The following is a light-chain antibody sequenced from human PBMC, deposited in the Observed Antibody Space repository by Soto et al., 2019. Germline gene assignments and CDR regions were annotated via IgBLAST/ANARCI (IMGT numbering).Light chain of an antibody. J-gene: IGKJ1*01. CDR1: RGIYNY. V-gene: IGKV1-27*01. CDR3: QKYDSAPRT. CDR2: AAS. Sequence: DVQVTQSPASLSASVGDRVNISCRTSRGIYNYLAWYQQNSGQIPKLLINAASSLQSGVPSRFSGSGSGTDFTLSISSLQPEDVATYYCQKYDSAPRTFGQGTKVEIK.